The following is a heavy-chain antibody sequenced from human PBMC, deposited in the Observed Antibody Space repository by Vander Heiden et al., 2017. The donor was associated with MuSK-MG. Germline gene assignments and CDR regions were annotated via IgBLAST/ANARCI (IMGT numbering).Heavy chain of an antibody. Sequence: QVQLFHSGAEVQEAGSSVEVSCKSAGGISSRYGIHWLRQAPGQGLDWMGGITPMFGIQNYAPKFQGRVTITADESTTTAYMELSSLRSEDTAVYFCARNRDSGLDFWGQGTRVTVSS. D-gene: IGHD6-19*01. CDR1: GGISSRYG. J-gene: IGHJ4*02. CDR3: ARNRDSGLDF. V-gene: IGHV1-69*01. CDR2: ITPMFGIQ.